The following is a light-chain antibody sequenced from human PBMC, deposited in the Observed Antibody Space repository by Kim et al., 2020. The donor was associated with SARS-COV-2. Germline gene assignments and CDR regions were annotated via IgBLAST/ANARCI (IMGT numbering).Light chain of an antibody. V-gene: IGLV3-1*01. J-gene: IGLJ3*02. CDR3: QAWDSSTNWV. Sequence: SPGQTARITCSGDKLGEKYACWYQQKPGQSPVLVIYQDSKRPSGIPERFSGSNSGNTATLTISGTQAMDEADYYCQAWDSSTNWVFGGGTQLTVL. CDR1: KLGEKY. CDR2: QDS.